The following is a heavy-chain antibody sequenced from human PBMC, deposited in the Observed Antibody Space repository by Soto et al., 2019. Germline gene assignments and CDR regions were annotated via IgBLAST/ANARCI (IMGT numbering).Heavy chain of an antibody. J-gene: IGHJ4*02. CDR3: ATNYGSGSTHFDH. V-gene: IGHV1-69*02. D-gene: IGHD3-10*01. CDR1: AGTFDSYT. Sequence: QVQLVQSGAEVKKPGSSVKVSCSASAGTFDSYTISWVRQVPGQRLEWMGRIIPMLRMSNFAQNFQGRVSVTADESTSTVYMVLSSLRSEDTAVYFCATNYGSGSTHFDHWGQGTPVTVTS. CDR2: IIPMLRMS.